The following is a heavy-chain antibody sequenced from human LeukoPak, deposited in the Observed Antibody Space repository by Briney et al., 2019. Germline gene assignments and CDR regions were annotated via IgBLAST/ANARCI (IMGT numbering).Heavy chain of an antibody. Sequence: ASVKVSCKASGYTFTSYGISWVRQAPGQGLEWMGWISAYNGNTNYAQKLQGRVTMTTDTSTSTAYMELGSLRSDDTAVYYCARDSSSSVPLGWFDPWGQGTLVTVSS. V-gene: IGHV1-18*01. CDR1: GYTFTSYG. CDR3: ARDSSSSVPLGWFDP. CDR2: ISAYNGNT. D-gene: IGHD6-6*01. J-gene: IGHJ5*02.